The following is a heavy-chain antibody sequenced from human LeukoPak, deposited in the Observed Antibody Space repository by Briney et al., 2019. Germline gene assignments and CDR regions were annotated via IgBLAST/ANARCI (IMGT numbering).Heavy chain of an antibody. CDR2: INHSGST. D-gene: IGHD3-10*01. Sequence: SETLFLTCAVYGGSFSGYYWTWIRQPPGKGLEWIGEINHSGSTNYNPSLKSRVTIPVDTSKNQLSLKLSSVTAADTAVYYCARHDRYGSGSSRGAFDYWGQGTLVTVSS. CDR1: GGSFSGYY. CDR3: ARHDRYGSGSSRGAFDY. V-gene: IGHV4-34*01. J-gene: IGHJ4*02.